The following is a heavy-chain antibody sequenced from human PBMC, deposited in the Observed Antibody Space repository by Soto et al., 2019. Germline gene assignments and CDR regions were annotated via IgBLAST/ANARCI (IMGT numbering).Heavy chain of an antibody. CDR2: IIPILGIT. CDR3: ARRRYCGADCYSNYYYGMDV. D-gene: IGHD2-21*02. Sequence: SVNVSCKASGDTFSSCTVSWVRQAPGQGLEWMGRIIPILGITNYAQKFQGRVTITADKSRTTAYMELSTLRSDDTAIYYCARRRYCGADCYSNYYYGMDVWG. CDR1: GDTFSSCT. J-gene: IGHJ6*02. V-gene: IGHV1-69*02.